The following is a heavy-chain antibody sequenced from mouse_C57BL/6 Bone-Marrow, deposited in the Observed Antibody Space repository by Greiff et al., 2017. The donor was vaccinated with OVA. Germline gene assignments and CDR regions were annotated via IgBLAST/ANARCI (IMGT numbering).Heavy chain of an antibody. J-gene: IGHJ1*03. D-gene: IGHD2-2*01. CDR2: ISSGSSTI. CDR1: GFTFSDYG. Sequence: EVKLVESGGGLVKPGGSLKLSCAASGFTFSDYGMHWVRQAPEKGLEWVAYISSGSSTIYYADTVKGRFTISRDNAKNTLFLQMTSLRSEDTAMYYCARPGYDGYWYFDVWGTGTTVTVSS. CDR3: ARPGYDGYWYFDV. V-gene: IGHV5-17*01.